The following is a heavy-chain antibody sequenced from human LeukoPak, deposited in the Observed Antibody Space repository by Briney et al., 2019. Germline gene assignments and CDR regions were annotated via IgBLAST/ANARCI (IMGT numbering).Heavy chain of an antibody. Sequence: AGGSLRLSCAASGFTFSSYGMHWVRQAPGKGLEWVAVNSSDGNNKNYVDSVKGRFTFSRDNSKNTLYLQMNSLRAEDTAVYYCAKGNDIGGYYYPHFDYWGQGTLVTVSS. D-gene: IGHD3-22*01. CDR1: GFTFSSYG. CDR3: AKGNDIGGYYYPHFDY. V-gene: IGHV3-30*18. CDR2: NSSDGNNK. J-gene: IGHJ4*02.